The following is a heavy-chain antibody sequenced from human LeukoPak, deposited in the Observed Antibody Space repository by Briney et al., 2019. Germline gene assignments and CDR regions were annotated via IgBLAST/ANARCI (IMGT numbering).Heavy chain of an antibody. V-gene: IGHV4-39*01. D-gene: IGHD2-21*01. J-gene: IGHJ4*02. CDR3: ARLLKVEDSYCGGDCTSYFDY. CDR2: IYYSGST. CDR1: GGSISSSSYY. Sequence: KPSETLSLTCTVSGGSISSSSYYWGWIRQPPGKGLEWIGSIYYSGSTYYNPSLKSRVTISVDTSKNQFSLKLSSVTAADTAVYYCARLLKVEDSYCGGDCTSYFDYWGQGTLVTVSS.